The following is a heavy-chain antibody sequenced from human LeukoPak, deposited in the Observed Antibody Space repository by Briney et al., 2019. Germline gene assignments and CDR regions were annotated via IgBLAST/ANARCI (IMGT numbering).Heavy chain of an antibody. Sequence: PGGSLRLSCAASGFTFSSYSMNWVRQAPGKGLECVSSISSSSSYIYYADSVKGRFTISRDNAKNSLYLQMNSLRAEDTAVYYCVAYYYGSGSYYNVFMWGQGTLVTVSS. V-gene: IGHV3-21*01. J-gene: IGHJ4*02. D-gene: IGHD3-10*01. CDR1: GFTFSSYS. CDR2: ISSSSSYI. CDR3: VAYYYGSGSYYNVFM.